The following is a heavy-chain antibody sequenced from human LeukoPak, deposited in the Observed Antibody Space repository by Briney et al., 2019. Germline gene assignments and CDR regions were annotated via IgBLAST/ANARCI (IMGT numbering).Heavy chain of an antibody. D-gene: IGHD2-15*01. J-gene: IGHJ6*03. CDR3: ARRRYCSGGSCYSVGYYYYYMDV. V-gene: IGHV1-46*01. Sequence: VASVKVSCKASGYTFTGYYMHWVRQAPGQGLEWMGIINPSGGSTSYAQKFQGRVTMTRDMSTSTVYMELSSLRSEDTAVYYCARRRYCSGGSCYSVGYYYYYMDVWGKGTTVTVSS. CDR1: GYTFTGYY. CDR2: INPSGGST.